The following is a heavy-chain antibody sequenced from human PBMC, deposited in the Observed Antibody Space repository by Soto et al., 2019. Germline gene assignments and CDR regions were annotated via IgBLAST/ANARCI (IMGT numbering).Heavy chain of an antibody. CDR2: INAGNGNT. CDR1: GYTFTSYA. J-gene: IGHJ4*02. D-gene: IGHD2-15*01. CDR3: ARSDGCSGGSCYQFDY. V-gene: IGHV1-3*01. Sequence: GPVQVSCKASGYTFTSYAMHWVRQAPGQRLEWMGWINAGNGNTKYSQKFQGRVTITRDTSASTAYMELSSLRSEDTAVYYCARSDGCSGGSCYQFDYWGQGTLVTVSS.